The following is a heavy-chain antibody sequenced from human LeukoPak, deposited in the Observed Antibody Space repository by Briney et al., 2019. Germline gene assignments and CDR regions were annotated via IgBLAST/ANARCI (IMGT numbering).Heavy chain of an antibody. CDR2: IWYDGSNK. Sequence: PGGSLRLPCAASGFAFSSYGMHWVRQAPGKGLEGVAVIWYDGSNKYYVDSVKGRFTISRDNSKNTLYLQMNSLRAEDTAVYYCARAKDNSGRDGFDIWGQGTMVTVSS. V-gene: IGHV3-33*03. CDR3: ARAKDNSGRDGFDI. CDR1: GFAFSSYG. J-gene: IGHJ3*02. D-gene: IGHD6-19*01.